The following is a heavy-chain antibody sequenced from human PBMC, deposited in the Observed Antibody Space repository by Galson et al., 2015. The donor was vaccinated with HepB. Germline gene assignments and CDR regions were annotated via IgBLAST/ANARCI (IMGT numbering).Heavy chain of an antibody. J-gene: IGHJ4*02. D-gene: IGHD4-23*01. CDR3: AKSLYGGKDDY. V-gene: IGHV3-23*01. CDR1: GFTFSSYA. CDR2: ISGSGGTT. Sequence: SLRLSCAASGFTFSSYAMSWVRQAPGKGLEWVSGISGSGGTTYYADSVKGRFTISRDNSKNTLYLQMNSLRAEDTAVFYCAKSLYGGKDDYWGQGTLVTVSS.